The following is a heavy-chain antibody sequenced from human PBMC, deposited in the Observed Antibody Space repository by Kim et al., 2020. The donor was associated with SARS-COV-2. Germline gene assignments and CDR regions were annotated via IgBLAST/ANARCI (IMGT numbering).Heavy chain of an antibody. D-gene: IGHD6-19*01. CDR3: ARGLAVAGSASNWFDP. J-gene: IGHJ5*02. Sequence: ASVKVSCKASGYTFTSYAMHWVRQAPGQRLEWMGWINAGNGNTKYSQKFQGRVTITRDTSASTAYMELSSLRSEDTAVYYCARGLAVAGSASNWFDPWGQGTLVTVSS. CDR1: GYTFTSYA. V-gene: IGHV1-3*01. CDR2: INAGNGNT.